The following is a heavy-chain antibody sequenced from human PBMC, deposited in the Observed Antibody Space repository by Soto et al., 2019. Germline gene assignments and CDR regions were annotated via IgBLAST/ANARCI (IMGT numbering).Heavy chain of an antibody. CDR2: IKQDGSEK. D-gene: IGHD6-19*01. V-gene: IGHV3-7*05. Sequence: GGALRLSCAASGFTFSSYWMSWVRQAPGKGLEWVANIKQDGSEKYYVDSVKGRFTISRGNAKNSLYLQMNSLRAEDTAVYYCARDSIAVASYYFDYWGQGTLVTVSS. CDR3: ARDSIAVASYYFDY. J-gene: IGHJ4*02. CDR1: GFTFSSYW.